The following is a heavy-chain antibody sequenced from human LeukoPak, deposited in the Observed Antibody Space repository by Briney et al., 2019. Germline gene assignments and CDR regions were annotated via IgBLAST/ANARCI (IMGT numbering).Heavy chain of an antibody. CDR2: ISYDGSDK. CDR3: ARDRGYSTFDY. Sequence: GRSLRLSCAASGFTFSNYAMHWVRQAPGKGLEWVAVISYDGSDKYYADSVKGRFTISRDNARNSLYLQMNGLRADDTAVYYCARDRGYSTFDYWGQGTLVTVSS. D-gene: IGHD3-22*01. CDR1: GFTFSNYA. V-gene: IGHV3-30-3*01. J-gene: IGHJ4*02.